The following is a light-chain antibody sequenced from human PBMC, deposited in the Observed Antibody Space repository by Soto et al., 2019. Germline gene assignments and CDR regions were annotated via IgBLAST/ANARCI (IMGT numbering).Light chain of an antibody. J-gene: IGLJ2*01. Sequence: QTVVTQPPSVSGAPGHRVTISCSGGSSNIGAGFEVHWYQQFPGRAPKLLIFGNSNRPSGVSDRFSGSKSGTSASLAISGLQAEDEADCHCQSYDNSLSGVVFGGGTKLTVL. CDR3: QSYDNSLSGVV. CDR2: GNS. CDR1: SSNIGAGFE. V-gene: IGLV1-40*01.